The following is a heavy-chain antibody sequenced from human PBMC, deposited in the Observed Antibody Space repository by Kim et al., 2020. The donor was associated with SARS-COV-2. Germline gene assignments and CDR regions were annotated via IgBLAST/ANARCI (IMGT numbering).Heavy chain of an antibody. CDR2: INCDGSSM. CDR1: GFTFSDYY. V-gene: IGHV3-11*01. Sequence: GGSLRLSCEASGFTFSDYYMSWIRQSPGKGLEWVAYINCDGSSMKCADSVNGRFSISRDNANKSLSLQMNSLTPEDTAVYYCVREPCYSVQGTRVTDSS. CDR3: VREPCY. J-gene: IGHJ4*02.